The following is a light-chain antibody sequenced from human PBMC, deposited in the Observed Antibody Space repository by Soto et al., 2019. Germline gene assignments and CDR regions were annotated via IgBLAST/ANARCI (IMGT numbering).Light chain of an antibody. V-gene: IGKV1-27*01. CDR1: QGVSNY. Sequence: DIQMTQSPSSLSASAGDRATITCRASQGVSNYLAWYQQKPGQVPKLLIYAASTLQSGVPSRFSGSGSGTDFTLTISSLQAEDFATYYCQKYNSAPHTFGQGTKLEIK. CDR2: AAS. J-gene: IGKJ1*01. CDR3: QKYNSAPHT.